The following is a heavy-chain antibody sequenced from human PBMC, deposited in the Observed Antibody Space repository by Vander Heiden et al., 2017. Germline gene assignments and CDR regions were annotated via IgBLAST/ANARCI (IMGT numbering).Heavy chain of an antibody. J-gene: IGHJ6*02. CDR1: GFTFSSYG. CDR3: AKDLPRNVYYYYGMDV. CDR2: ISYDGSNK. Sequence: QVQLVESGGGVVQPGRSLRLSCAASGFTFSSYGMHWVRQAPGKGLEWVAVISYDGSNKYYADSVKGRFTISRDNSKNTLYLRMNSLRAEDTAVYYCAKDLPRNVYYYYGMDVWGQGTTVTVSS. V-gene: IGHV3-30*18. D-gene: IGHD4-4*01.